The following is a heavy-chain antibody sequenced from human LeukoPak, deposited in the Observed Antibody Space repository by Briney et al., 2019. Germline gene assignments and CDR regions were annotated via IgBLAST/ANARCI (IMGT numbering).Heavy chain of an antibody. J-gene: IGHJ4*02. Sequence: PGGSLRLSCAASGFTVTSNYMSWVRQAPGKGLEWVSVIYSGGTTYYADSVKGRLTISRDNSKNTLYLQMNSLRAEDTAVYYCARDSATLCFDYWGQGTLVTVSS. CDR3: ARDSATLCFDY. CDR1: GFTVTSNY. V-gene: IGHV3-53*01. CDR2: IYSGGTT.